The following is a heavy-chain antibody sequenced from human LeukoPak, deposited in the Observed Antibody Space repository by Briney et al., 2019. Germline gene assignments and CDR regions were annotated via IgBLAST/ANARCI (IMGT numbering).Heavy chain of an antibody. V-gene: IGHV4-30-4*07. Sequence: PSQTLSLTCAVSGGSISSGGYSWSWIRQPPGKGLEWIGYIYYSGSTYYNPSLKSRVTISVDTSKSQFSLKLSSGTAADTAVYYCARGSEYYDSSGYYYGNPNWFDPWGQGTLVTVSS. D-gene: IGHD3-22*01. CDR1: GGSISSGGYS. CDR2: IYYSGST. J-gene: IGHJ5*02. CDR3: ARGSEYYDSSGYYYGNPNWFDP.